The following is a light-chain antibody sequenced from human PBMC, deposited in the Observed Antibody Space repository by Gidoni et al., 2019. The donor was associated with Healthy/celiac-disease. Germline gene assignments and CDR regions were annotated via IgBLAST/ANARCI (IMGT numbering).Light chain of an antibody. J-gene: IGKJ1*01. V-gene: IGKV4-1*01. CDR1: QSVLSRSNKQNH. Sequence: DIVRTQPPDSLAVSLRERAPITRKASQSVLSRSNKQNHLAWYQQKPGQPPKLLIFWASTRESGVPDRFSGSGSGTDFTLTISSLQAEDVAVYYCQQCYSTPVAFGQXTKVVIK. CDR3: QQCYSTPVA. CDR2: WAS.